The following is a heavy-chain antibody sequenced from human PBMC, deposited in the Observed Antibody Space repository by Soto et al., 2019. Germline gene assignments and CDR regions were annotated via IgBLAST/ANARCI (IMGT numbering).Heavy chain of an antibody. V-gene: IGHV1-69*01. CDR2: IIPIFGTA. CDR3: ARVRTTMVRGVIPPLYYYYGMDV. Sequence: QVQLVQSGAEVKKPGSSVKVSCKASGGTFSSYAISWVRQAPGQGLEWMGGIIPIFGTANYAQKFQGRGTITADESTNTAYMELSSLRSEDTAVYYCARVRTTMVRGVIPPLYYYYGMDVWGQGTTVTVSS. J-gene: IGHJ6*02. CDR1: GGTFSSYA. D-gene: IGHD3-10*01.